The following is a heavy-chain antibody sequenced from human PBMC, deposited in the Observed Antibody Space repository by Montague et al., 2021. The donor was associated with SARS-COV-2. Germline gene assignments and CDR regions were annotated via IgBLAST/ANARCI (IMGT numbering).Heavy chain of an antibody. Sequence: SETLSLTCSVSGGSITSSSYYWGWIRQSPDKGLEWIGNIYYSGSTYYNPSLKSRVTISVDTSKYQFSLKLSSVTAADTAVYYCVSLWKYGSGSHYAPLDYYNYGVDVWGQGTTVTVSS. D-gene: IGHD3-10*01. CDR3: VSLWKYGSGSHYAPLDYYNYGVDV. V-gene: IGHV4-39*01. CDR2: IYYSGST. J-gene: IGHJ6*02. CDR1: GGSITSSSYY.